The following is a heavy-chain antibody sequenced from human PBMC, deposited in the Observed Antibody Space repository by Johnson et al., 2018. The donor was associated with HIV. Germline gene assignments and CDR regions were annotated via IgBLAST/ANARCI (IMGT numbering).Heavy chain of an antibody. CDR2: ISWNSGSI. J-gene: IGHJ3*02. V-gene: IGHV3-9*01. CDR3: ATRDPTHRPGVFDI. D-gene: IGHD1-14*01. CDR1: GFTFDDYA. Sequence: VQLVESVGGLVQPGRSLRLSCAASGFTFDDYAMHWVRQAPGKGLEWVSGISWNSGSIGYADSVKGRFTISRDNAKNSLYLQMNSLRAEDTAVYYCATRDPTHRPGVFDIWGQGTMVTVSS.